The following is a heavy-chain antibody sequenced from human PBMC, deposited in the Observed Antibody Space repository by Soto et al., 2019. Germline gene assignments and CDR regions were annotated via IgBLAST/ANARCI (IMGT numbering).Heavy chain of an antibody. V-gene: IGHV4-59*01. CDR1: GGSISSYY. CDR3: ARLLGYCSGGSCYSTFTDYYYYMDV. J-gene: IGHJ6*03. CDR2: IYYSGST. D-gene: IGHD2-15*01. Sequence: SETLSLTCTVSGGSISSYYWSWIRQPPGKGLEWIGYIYYSGSTNYNPSLKSRVTISVDTSKNQFSLKLSSVTAADTAVYYCARLLGYCSGGSCYSTFTDYYYYMDVWGKGTTVTVSS.